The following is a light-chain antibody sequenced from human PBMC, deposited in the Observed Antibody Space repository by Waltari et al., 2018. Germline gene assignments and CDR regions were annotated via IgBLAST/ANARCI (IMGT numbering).Light chain of an antibody. CDR2: GAS. V-gene: IGKV3-15*01. Sequence: EVVMTQSPATLSVSPGERATLSCRASQNVNSNLAWYQQKPGQAPRLLIYGASSTAPGVPARFSGSGSGTDFTFTISSLQSEDFAVYYCHQYNNWPPYTFGQGTKLEIK. CDR3: HQYNNWPPYT. CDR1: QNVNSN. J-gene: IGKJ2*01.